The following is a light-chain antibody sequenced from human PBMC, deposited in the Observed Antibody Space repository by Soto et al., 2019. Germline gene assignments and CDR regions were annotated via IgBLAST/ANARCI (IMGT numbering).Light chain of an antibody. V-gene: IGLV2-18*02. CDR1: SSDVDSYNR. CDR2: EVS. Sequence: QSALTQPRSVSGSPGQSVTISCTGISSDVDSYNRVSWYQQPPGTAPKLMIYEVSNRPSGVPDRFSGSKSGNTASLTISGLQAEDEADYYCCSYAGSHTWVFGTGTKATVL. CDR3: CSYAGSHTWV. J-gene: IGLJ1*01.